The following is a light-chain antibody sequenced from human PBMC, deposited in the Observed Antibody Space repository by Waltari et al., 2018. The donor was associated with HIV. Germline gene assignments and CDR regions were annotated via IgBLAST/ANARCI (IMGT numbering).Light chain of an antibody. Sequence: SSNLTQDASVSVVLGQTVRITCQGDSLRSYYASWYQQKPGQAPVVVFFGRNNRPSGIPDRFSGASSGNTASLTITGAQAEDEADYYCHSRDSSGYHVVFGGGTKVTVL. V-gene: IGLV3-19*01. CDR3: HSRDSSGYHVV. CDR1: SLRSYY. CDR2: GRN. J-gene: IGLJ2*01.